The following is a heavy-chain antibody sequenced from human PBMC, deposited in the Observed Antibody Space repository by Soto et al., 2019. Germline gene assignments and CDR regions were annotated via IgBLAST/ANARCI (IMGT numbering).Heavy chain of an antibody. CDR2: IYYSGNT. Sequence: QVQLQESGPGLVKPSQTLSLTCTVSGGSTSSDNYWSWIRQPPGKGLEWIGHIYYSGNTDYNPSLKSRLAISIVTSKNQFSLKLSSGTAADTAVYFCAREGGESSDGLYYFDSWGQGSLVTVSS. CDR3: AREGGESSDGLYYFDS. CDR1: GGSTSSDNY. J-gene: IGHJ4*02. V-gene: IGHV4-30-4*01. D-gene: IGHD3-16*01.